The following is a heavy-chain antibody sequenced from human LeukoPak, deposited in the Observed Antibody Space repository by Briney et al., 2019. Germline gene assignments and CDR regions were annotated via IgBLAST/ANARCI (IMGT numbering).Heavy chain of an antibody. CDR3: ARVRIVVVPAAMGVYYYGMDV. V-gene: IGHV3-7*01. CDR2: IKQDGSEK. J-gene: IGHJ6*02. CDR1: GFTFSSYW. Sequence: GGSLRLSCAASGFTFSSYWMSWVRQAPGKGLEWVANIKQDGSEKYYVDSVKGRFTISRDSAKNSVYLQMNSLRAEDTAVYYCARVRIVVVPAAMGVYYYGMDVWGQGTTVTVSS. D-gene: IGHD2-2*01.